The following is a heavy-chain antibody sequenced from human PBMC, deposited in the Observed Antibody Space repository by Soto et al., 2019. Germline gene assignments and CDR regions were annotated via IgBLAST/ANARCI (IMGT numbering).Heavy chain of an antibody. Sequence: ASVKVSCKASGYTFTGYYMHWVRQAPGQGLEWMGWINPNSGGTNYAQKFQGWVTMTRDTSISTAYMELSRLRSDDTAVYYCARGPPVSYGDYPYYYYGMDVWGQGTTVTVSS. CDR2: INPNSGGT. CDR3: ARGPPVSYGDYPYYYYGMDV. CDR1: GYTFTGYY. V-gene: IGHV1-2*04. D-gene: IGHD4-17*01. J-gene: IGHJ6*02.